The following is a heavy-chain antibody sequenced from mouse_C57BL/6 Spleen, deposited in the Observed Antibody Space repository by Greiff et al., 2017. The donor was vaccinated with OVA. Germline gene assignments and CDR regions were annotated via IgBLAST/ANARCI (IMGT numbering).Heavy chain of an antibody. V-gene: IGHV1-55*01. CDR3: ARLDKTPLIYYYGSTSMDY. D-gene: IGHD1-1*01. CDR1: GYTFTSYW. CDR2: IYPGSGST. J-gene: IGHJ4*01. Sequence: QVQLQQPGAELVKPGASVKMSCTASGYTFTSYWITWVKQRPGQGLEWIGDIYPGSGSTKYDEKFKSKATLTVDTSSSTAYMQLISLTSEDTAVYYCARLDKTPLIYYYGSTSMDYWGQGTSVTVSS.